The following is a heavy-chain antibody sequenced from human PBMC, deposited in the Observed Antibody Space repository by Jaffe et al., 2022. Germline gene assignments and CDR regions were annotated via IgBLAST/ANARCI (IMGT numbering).Heavy chain of an antibody. CDR3: AKEGGAGPPYYYMDV. Sequence: QVQLVESGGGVVQPGGSLRLSCAASGFTFSSYGMHWVRQAPGKGLEWVAFIRYDGSNKYYADSVKGRFTISRDNSKNTLYLQMNSLRAEDTAVYYCAKEGGAGPPYYYMDVWGKGTTVTVSS. J-gene: IGHJ6*03. CDR1: GFTFSSYG. CDR2: IRYDGSNK. V-gene: IGHV3-30*02. D-gene: IGHD6-19*01.